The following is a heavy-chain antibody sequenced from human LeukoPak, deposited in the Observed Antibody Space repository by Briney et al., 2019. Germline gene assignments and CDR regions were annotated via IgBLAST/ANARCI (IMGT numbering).Heavy chain of an antibody. CDR2: INVITGYI. CDR1: GFTFSSYS. CDR3: ARDRSGSSSVDDAFDI. V-gene: IGHV3-21*01. J-gene: IGHJ3*02. D-gene: IGHD1-26*01. Sequence: AGGSLRLSCAASGFTFSSYSMNWVRQAPGKGLEWVAYINVITGYIYYADSLKGRFTISRDNAKKSLFLEMNSLRVEDTAVYYCARDRSGSSSVDDAFDIWGQGIVVTVSS.